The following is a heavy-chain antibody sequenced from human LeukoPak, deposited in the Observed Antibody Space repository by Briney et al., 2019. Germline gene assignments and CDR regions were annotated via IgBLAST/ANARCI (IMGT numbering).Heavy chain of an antibody. CDR1: GDSLVSGHY. CDR3: AREIYYDSSAYDY. Sequence: PSETLSLTCTVSGDSLVSGHYWGWIRQPPGQGLEWVGSVYHSGSIYYNPSLKSRVIMSVDTSQNQFSLKLSSLTAADTAIYYCAREIYYDSSAYDYWGQGTLVTVSS. CDR2: VYHSGSI. D-gene: IGHD3-22*01. J-gene: IGHJ4*02. V-gene: IGHV4-38-2*02.